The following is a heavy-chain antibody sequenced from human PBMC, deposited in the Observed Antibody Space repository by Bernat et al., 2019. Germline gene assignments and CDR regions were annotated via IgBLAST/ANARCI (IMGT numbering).Heavy chain of an antibody. CDR2: INPNSGGT. Sequence: QVHLVQSGAEVKKPGASVKVSCKASGYTFTGYYMHWVRQAPGQGLEWMGWINPNSGGTNYAQKFQGWVTMTRDTSISTAYMELSRLRSDDTAVYYCARGVYDFWSGYYHNWFDPWGQGTLVTVSS. CDR1: GYTFTGYY. J-gene: IGHJ5*02. V-gene: IGHV1-2*04. D-gene: IGHD3-3*01. CDR3: ARGVYDFWSGYYHNWFDP.